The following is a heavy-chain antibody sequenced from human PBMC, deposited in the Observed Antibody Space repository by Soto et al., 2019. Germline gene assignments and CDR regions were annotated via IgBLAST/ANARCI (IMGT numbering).Heavy chain of an antibody. CDR3: ARSLGDIVVVPAAIWDYYYYMDV. CDR1: GGSISSSSYY. J-gene: IGHJ6*03. Sequence: PSETLSLTCTVSGGSISSSSYYWGWIRQPPGKGLEWIGSIYYSGSTYYNPSLKSRVTISVDTSQNQFSLKLSSVTAADTAVYYCARSLGDIVVVPAAIWDYYYYMDVWGKGTTVTVSS. CDR2: IYYSGST. D-gene: IGHD2-2*01. V-gene: IGHV4-39*01.